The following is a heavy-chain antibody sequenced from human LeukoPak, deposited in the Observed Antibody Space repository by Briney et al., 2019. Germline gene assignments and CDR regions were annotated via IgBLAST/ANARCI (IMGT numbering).Heavy chain of an antibody. CDR2: IYQDGSVK. D-gene: IGHD3-22*01. CDR3: ATSYDSSGNN. Sequence: PGGSLRLSCAASGFTFSSYWMSWVRQAPGKGLEWVANIYQDGSVKYYVDSVKGRFTISRDNAKNSLYLEMSNLRAEDTAIYYCATSYDSSGNNWGQGTLVTVSS. J-gene: IGHJ4*02. V-gene: IGHV3-7*01. CDR1: GFTFSSYW.